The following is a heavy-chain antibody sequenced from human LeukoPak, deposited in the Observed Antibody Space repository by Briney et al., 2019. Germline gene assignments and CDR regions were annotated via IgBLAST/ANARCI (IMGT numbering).Heavy chain of an antibody. J-gene: IGHJ2*01. CDR2: INHSGST. V-gene: IGHV4-34*01. D-gene: IGHD3-22*01. CDR3: ARRYAAATRYYYDSTAYWYFDL. CDR1: GGSFSGYY. Sequence: SETLSLTCAVYGGSFSGYYWSWIRQPPGKGLEWIGEINHSGSTNYNPSLKSRVTISVDTSKNQFSLKLSSVTAADTAVYYCARRYAAATRYYYDSTAYWYFDLWGRGTLVTVSS.